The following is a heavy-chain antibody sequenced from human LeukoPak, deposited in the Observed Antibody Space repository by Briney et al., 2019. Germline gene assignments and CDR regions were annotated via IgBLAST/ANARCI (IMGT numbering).Heavy chain of an antibody. D-gene: IGHD6-13*01. Sequence: GGPLSLSCAASGFPFSSYSMNWLRQAPGEELEWVSYISSSSSTIYYADSVKGRFTISRDNAKNPLYLQMNSLRDEDTAVYSCAREAAATDYWGQGTLVTVSS. J-gene: IGHJ4*02. CDR1: GFPFSSYS. V-gene: IGHV3-48*02. CDR2: ISSSSSTI. CDR3: AREAAATDY.